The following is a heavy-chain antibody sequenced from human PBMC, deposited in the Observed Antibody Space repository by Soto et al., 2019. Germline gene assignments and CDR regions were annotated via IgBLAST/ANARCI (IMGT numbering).Heavy chain of an antibody. CDR2: LSYDGNNK. V-gene: IGHV3-30*18. Sequence: PGGSLRLSCAASGFTFSSYGMHWVRQAPGKGLEWVAVLSYDGNNKYYADSVKGRFTISRDNSKNTLYLQMNSLRAEDTAVYFCAKDGDIAAAGYFFDSWGQGXLVTVYS. CDR3: AKDGDIAAAGYFFDS. D-gene: IGHD6-13*01. CDR1: GFTFSSYG. J-gene: IGHJ4*02.